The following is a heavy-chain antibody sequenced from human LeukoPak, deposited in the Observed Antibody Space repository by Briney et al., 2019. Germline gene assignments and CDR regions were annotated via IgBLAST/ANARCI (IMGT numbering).Heavy chain of an antibody. Sequence: PSETLSLTCAVYGGSFSGYYWSWIRQPPGKGLEWIGYIYYSGSTNYNPSLKSRVTISVDTSKNQFSLKLSSVTAADTAVYYCARVKGGGGGIDYWGQGTLVTVSS. CDR3: ARVKGGGGGIDY. CDR1: GGSFSGYY. CDR2: IYYSGST. V-gene: IGHV4-59*01. D-gene: IGHD2-15*01. J-gene: IGHJ4*02.